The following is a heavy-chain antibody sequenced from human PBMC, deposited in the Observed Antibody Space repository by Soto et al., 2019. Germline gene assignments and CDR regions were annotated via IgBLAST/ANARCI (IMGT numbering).Heavy chain of an antibody. CDR2: ISAYNGNT. V-gene: IGHV1-18*01. CDR3: ARVTEKTYYDFWSGSQAPYYMDV. D-gene: IGHD3-3*01. J-gene: IGHJ6*03. Sequence: GASVKVSCKASGYTFTSYGISWVRQAPGQGLECMGWISAYNGNTNYAQKLRGRVTMTTDTSTSTAYMEMRSLRSDDTAVYYCARVTEKTYYDFWSGSQAPYYMDVWGKGTTVTVSS. CDR1: GYTFTSYG.